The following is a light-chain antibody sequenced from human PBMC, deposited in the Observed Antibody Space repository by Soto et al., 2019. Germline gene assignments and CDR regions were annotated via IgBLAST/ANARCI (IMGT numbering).Light chain of an antibody. Sequence: DIQMTQAPSSLSASVGDRVTITCRASQDISNFLAWYQHKPGEVPKLLIFAAFTLHPGVPSRFSGSGSGTDFTLTISSLQPEDVATYYCQKYNSAPQTFGQGTK. J-gene: IGKJ1*01. CDR3: QKYNSAPQT. CDR1: QDISNF. V-gene: IGKV1-27*01. CDR2: AAF.